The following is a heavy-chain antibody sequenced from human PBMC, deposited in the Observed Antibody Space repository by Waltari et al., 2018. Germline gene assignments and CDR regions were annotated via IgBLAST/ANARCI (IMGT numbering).Heavy chain of an antibody. CDR1: GYTFSGYY. Sequence: QVQLVQSGAEVKKPGASVKVSCKASGYTFSGYYMHWVRQAPGQGLEWSGWINPNSVGTKYAQRFQGRVTMTRDTSSTTSYMEVSRLRSDDTAVYYCATKALPNWSSPYLNLYGMDVWGQGTTVTVSS. CDR2: INPNSVGT. J-gene: IGHJ6*02. CDR3: ATKALPNWSSPYLNLYGMDV. D-gene: IGHD1-20*01. V-gene: IGHV1-2*02.